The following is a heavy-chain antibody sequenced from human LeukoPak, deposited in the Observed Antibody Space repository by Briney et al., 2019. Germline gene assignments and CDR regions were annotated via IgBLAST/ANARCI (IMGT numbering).Heavy chain of an antibody. CDR1: GDSMRNDY. Sequence: SETLSLTCTISGDSMRNDYWAWIRQPAGKGLEWIGRIHRSGAINHNPSFRGRVTMSVNTSKNQVSLTLSSVTAADTAVYYCATVVPAATYADWFDPWGQGTLVTVSS. CDR2: IHRSGAI. D-gene: IGHD2-2*01. V-gene: IGHV4-4*07. J-gene: IGHJ5*02. CDR3: ATVVPAATYADWFDP.